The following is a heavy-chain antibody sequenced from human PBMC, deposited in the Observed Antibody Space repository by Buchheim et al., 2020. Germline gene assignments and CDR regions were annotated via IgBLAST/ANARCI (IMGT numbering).Heavy chain of an antibody. CDR3: ARDYGVGYYYYYMDV. CDR1: GFTLSIYG. CDR2: IWSDGSNN. Sequence: QVQLVESGGGVVQPGRSLRLSCTASGFTLSIYGMHWVRQAPGKGLEWVAVIWSDGSNNYYADSVKGRFTVSSDTSMNTLYLQMNSLRAEDTAVYYCARDYGVGYYYYYMDVWGKGTT. D-gene: IGHD4-17*01. J-gene: IGHJ6*03. V-gene: IGHV3-33*01.